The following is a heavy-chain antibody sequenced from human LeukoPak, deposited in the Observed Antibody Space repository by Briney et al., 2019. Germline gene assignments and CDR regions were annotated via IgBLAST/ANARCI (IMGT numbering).Heavy chain of an antibody. J-gene: IGHJ3*02. D-gene: IGHD2-2*01. CDR1: GSISSYY. CDR2: IYTSGST. CDR3: ARKKCTSTSCLKKKAFDT. V-gene: IGHV4-4*09. Sequence: RTSETLSLTCTVSGSISSYYWSWIRQPPGKGLEWIGYIYTSGSTNYNPSLKSRVTISVDTSKNQFSLALSSVTAADTAVYYCARKKCTSTSCLKKKAFDTGGQGKMATV.